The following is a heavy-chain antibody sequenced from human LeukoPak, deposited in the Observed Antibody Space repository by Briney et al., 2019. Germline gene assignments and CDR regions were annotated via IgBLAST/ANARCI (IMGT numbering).Heavy chain of an antibody. CDR2: ISGSGGST. V-gene: IGHV3-23*01. J-gene: IGHJ4*02. CDR1: GFTFSSYS. CDR3: ANSILAAAGTFFDY. Sequence: GGSLRLSCAASGFTFSSYSMNWVRQAPGKGLEWVSAISGSGGSTYYADSVKGRFTISRDNSKNTLYLQMNSLRAEDTAVYYCANSILAAAGTFFDYWGQGTLVTVSS. D-gene: IGHD6-13*01.